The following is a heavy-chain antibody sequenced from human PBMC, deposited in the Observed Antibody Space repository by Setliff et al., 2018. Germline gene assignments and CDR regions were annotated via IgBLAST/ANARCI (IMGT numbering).Heavy chain of an antibody. CDR1: GYTFTTYA. J-gene: IGHJ4*02. CDR2: INTNTGNP. V-gene: IGHV7-4-1*02. CDR3: AKDFGRYCSSTSCYDAMYYFDY. Sequence: ASVKVSCKTSGYTFTTYAINWVRQAPGQGLEWMGWINTNTGNPTYAQDFTGRFVFSLDTSVSTAYLQISSLKAEDTAVYYCAKDFGRYCSSTSCYDAMYYFDYWGQGTLVTVSS. D-gene: IGHD2-2*01.